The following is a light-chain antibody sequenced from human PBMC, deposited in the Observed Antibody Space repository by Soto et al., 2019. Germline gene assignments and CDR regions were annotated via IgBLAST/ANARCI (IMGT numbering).Light chain of an antibody. Sequence: DIVLTQSPATLSVSPGDRVTLSCRASESLFGFLAWYQQKPGQAPRLLMYGVSTRATGIPARFSGGGSATEFTLTISSLQSDDSAFYFCQSYNDWPFASGLRTRLEI. CDR3: QSYNDWPFA. J-gene: IGKJ2*01. CDR1: ESLFGF. V-gene: IGKV3-15*01. CDR2: GVS.